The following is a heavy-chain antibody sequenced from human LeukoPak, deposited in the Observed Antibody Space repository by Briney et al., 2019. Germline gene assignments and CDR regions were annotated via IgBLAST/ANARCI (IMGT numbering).Heavy chain of an antibody. J-gene: IGHJ4*02. D-gene: IGHD7-27*01. CDR1: GFTFSTYT. V-gene: IGHV3-23*01. CDR3: AIDPNWGTHS. Sequence: GGSLRLSCAASGFTFSTYTMYWVRHPPGKRLEWVSIIGNNGGGIHYADSVRGRFTISRDDSKNALYLQMNSLRVEDTAVYYCAIDPNWGTHSWGQGVLVTVSS. CDR2: IGNNGGGI.